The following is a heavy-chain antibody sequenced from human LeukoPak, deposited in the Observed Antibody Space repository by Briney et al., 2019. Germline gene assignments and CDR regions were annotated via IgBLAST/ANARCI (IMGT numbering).Heavy chain of an antibody. Sequence: GGSLRLSCAASGFTVSNNYMSWVRQAPGKGLEWVSFIYSSGSTYYYDSVRGRFTISRDNSKNTLYLQMNSLRAEDTAVYYCAARYASSGYLGDYWGHRALVSVSS. CDR2: IYSSGST. D-gene: IGHD3-22*01. CDR3: AARYASSGYLGDY. J-gene: IGHJ4*01. CDR1: GFTVSNNY. V-gene: IGHV3-53*01.